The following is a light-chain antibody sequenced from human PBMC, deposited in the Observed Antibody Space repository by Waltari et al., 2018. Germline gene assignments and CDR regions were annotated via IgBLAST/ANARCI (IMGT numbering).Light chain of an antibody. CDR2: DAT. V-gene: IGKV3-11*01. CDR1: QSVSIN. CDR3: QQRSKWPWT. J-gene: IGKJ1*01. Sequence: EVVLTQSPATLSLSPGERATLSCRASQSVSINLVWYRQKPGQPPRLLINDATKRATGIPARFSGSGSGTDFTLTISSLEPEDFAVYYCQQRSKWPWTFGQGTKVEF.